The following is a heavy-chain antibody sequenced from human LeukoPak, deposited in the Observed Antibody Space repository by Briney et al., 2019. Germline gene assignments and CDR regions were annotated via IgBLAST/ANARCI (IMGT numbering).Heavy chain of an antibody. CDR3: ARDVGRSITDY. D-gene: IGHD3-3*01. CDR1: GFAVSSNY. Sequence: GGSLRLSCAVSGFAVSSNYMTWVRQAPGKGLEWVSFLYTTGSTYYTDSVKGRFTISRDSSKNTLDLQLNSLRAEDTAVYYCARDVGRSITDYWGQGTLVTVSS. CDR2: LYTTGST. V-gene: IGHV3-53*01. J-gene: IGHJ4*02.